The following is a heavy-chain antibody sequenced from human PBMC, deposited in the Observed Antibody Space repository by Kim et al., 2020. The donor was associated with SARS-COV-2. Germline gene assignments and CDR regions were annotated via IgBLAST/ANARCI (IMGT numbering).Heavy chain of an antibody. CDR1: GFTFSNAW. V-gene: IGHV3-15*01. CDR2: IKSKTDGGTT. J-gene: IGHJ6*02. CDR3: ISYYYYGMDV. Sequence: GGSLRLSCAASGFTFSNAWMSWVRQAPGKGLEWVGRIKSKTDGGTTDYAAPVKGRFTIASDDSKNTLYLHMNSPKNEDTAVYYCISYYYYGMDVSVQGTT.